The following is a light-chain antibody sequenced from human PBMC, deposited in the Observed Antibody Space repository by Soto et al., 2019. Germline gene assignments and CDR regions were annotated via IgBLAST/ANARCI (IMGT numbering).Light chain of an antibody. CDR1: RDISVY. CDR2: DAS. J-gene: IGKJ2*01. CDR3: QHYDNLPPYT. Sequence: DIQMTQSPSSLSASVGDRVTITCQASRDISVYLNWYQQKPGKPPKLLVFDASNLQTGVPSRFSGSGSGTHFTLTISSLQPEDIATYYCQHYDNLPPYTFGQGTRLEIK. V-gene: IGKV1-33*01.